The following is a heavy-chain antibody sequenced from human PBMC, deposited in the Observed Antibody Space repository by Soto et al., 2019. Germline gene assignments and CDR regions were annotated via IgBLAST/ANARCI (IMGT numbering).Heavy chain of an antibody. CDR2: ISYGGSNK. CDR1: GFTFSSYG. J-gene: IGHJ3*02. Sequence: QVQLVESGGGVVQPGRSLRLSCAASGFTFSSYGMHWVRQAPGKGLEWVAVISYGGSNKYYADSVKGRFTISRDNSKNTLYLQMNSLRAEDTAVYYCAKDLGHGGRGAFDIWGQGTMVTVSS. D-gene: IGHD7-27*01. V-gene: IGHV3-30*18. CDR3: AKDLGHGGRGAFDI.